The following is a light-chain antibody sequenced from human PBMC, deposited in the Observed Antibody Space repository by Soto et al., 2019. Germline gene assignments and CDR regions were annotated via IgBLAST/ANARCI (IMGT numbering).Light chain of an antibody. CDR3: SSYTSSSTLE. CDR2: DVS. CDR1: SSDVGGYNY. V-gene: IGLV2-14*01. J-gene: IGLJ2*01. Sequence: QSALTQPASVSGSPGQSITISCTGTSSDVGGYNYVSWYQQHPGKASKLMIYDVSNRPSGVSNRFSGSKSGNTASLTISGLQAGDEADYYCSSYTSSSTLEFGGGTKLTVL.